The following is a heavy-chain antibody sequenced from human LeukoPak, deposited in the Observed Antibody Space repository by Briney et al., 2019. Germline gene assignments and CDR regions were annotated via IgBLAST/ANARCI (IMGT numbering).Heavy chain of an antibody. Sequence: PGGSRRLSCAASGFTLSRYWMSWVRQAPGKGLEWVANIKQDGSEKYYVDSVKGRFTISRDNAKNSLYLQMNSLRAEDTAVYYCARVGYSFSSVDYWGQGTLVTVSS. CDR3: ARVGYSFSSVDY. D-gene: IGHD6-6*01. CDR2: IKQDGSEK. CDR1: GFTLSRYW. J-gene: IGHJ4*02. V-gene: IGHV3-7*01.